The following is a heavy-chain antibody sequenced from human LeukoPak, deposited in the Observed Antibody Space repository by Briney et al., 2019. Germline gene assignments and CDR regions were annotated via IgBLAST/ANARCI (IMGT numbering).Heavy chain of an antibody. CDR3: AASVAGNNWFDP. V-gene: IGHV1-2*02. CDR1: GYTFTGYF. CDR2: INPNSGGT. D-gene: IGHD6-19*01. Sequence: ASVKVSCKASGYTFTGYFMHWVRQAPGQGLEWMGWINPNSGGTDYAQNFQGRVTMTRDTSISTAYMELSGLRSDDTAVYYCAASVAGNNWFDPWGQGTLVTVSS. J-gene: IGHJ5*02.